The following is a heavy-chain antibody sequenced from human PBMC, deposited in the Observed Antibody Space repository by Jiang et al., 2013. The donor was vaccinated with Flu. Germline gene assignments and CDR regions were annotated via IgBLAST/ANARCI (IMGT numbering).Heavy chain of an antibody. CDR3: ARGGAMGIANYFQH. D-gene: IGHD2-2*03. Sequence: QTLSLTCAISGDSVSSNSAAWNWIRQSPSRGLEWLGRTYYRSKWYNDYAVSVKSRITINPDTSKNQFSLQLNSVTPEDTAVYYCARGGAMGIANYFQHWGQGTLVTVSS. CDR2: TYYRSKWYN. J-gene: IGHJ1*01. CDR1: GDSVSSNSAA. V-gene: IGHV6-1*01.